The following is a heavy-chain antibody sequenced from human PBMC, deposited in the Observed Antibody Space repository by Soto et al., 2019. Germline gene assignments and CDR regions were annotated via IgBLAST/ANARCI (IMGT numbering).Heavy chain of an antibody. V-gene: IGHV3-23*01. CDR1: GFTFSSYA. CDR2: ISGSGGST. J-gene: IGHJ4*02. Sequence: GGSLRLSCAASGFTFSSYAMSWVRQAPGKGLEWVSAISGSGGSTYYADSVKGRFTISRDNSKNTLYLQMNSLRAEDTAVYYCAKLNGGYSYGDVDYWGQGTLVTVSS. CDR3: AKLNGGYSYGDVDY. D-gene: IGHD5-18*01.